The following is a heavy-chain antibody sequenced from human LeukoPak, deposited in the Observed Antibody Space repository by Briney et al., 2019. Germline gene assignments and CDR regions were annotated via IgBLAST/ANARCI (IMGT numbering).Heavy chain of an antibody. D-gene: IGHD7-27*01. CDR2: IYHTGST. J-gene: IGHJ4*02. Sequence: SETLSLACTISGGSVSDYYWSWIRQSPGEGLEWIGYIYHTGSTSYSPSLKSRVTISADTSQNQFSLKLSSVTAADTAVYYCASRKLGNDYWGQGTLVTVSS. CDR1: GGSVSDYY. CDR3: ASRKLGNDY. V-gene: IGHV4-59*02.